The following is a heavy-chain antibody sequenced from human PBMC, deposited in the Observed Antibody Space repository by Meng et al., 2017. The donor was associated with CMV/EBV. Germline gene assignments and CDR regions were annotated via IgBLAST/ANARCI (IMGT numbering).Heavy chain of an antibody. CDR1: GFTFSSYW. Sequence: GESLKISCAASGFTFSSYWMSWVRQAPGKGLEWVANIKQDGSEKYYVDSVKGRFTISRDNAKNTLYLQMNSLRAEDTAVYYCARVPYCSSTSCYSTWGQGTTVTVSS. V-gene: IGHV3-7*01. D-gene: IGHD2-2*01. CDR2: IKQDGSEK. J-gene: IGHJ6*02. CDR3: ARVPYCSSTSCYST.